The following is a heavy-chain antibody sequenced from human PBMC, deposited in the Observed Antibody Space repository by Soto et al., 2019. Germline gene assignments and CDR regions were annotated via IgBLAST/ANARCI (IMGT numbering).Heavy chain of an antibody. CDR2: ISAYNGNT. J-gene: IGHJ6*02. V-gene: IGHV1-18*01. CDR3: ARDGNPRYPNLFGELLRPDYYYGMDV. D-gene: IGHD3-10*01. Sequence: GASVKVSCKASGYTFTSYGISWVRQAPGQGLEWMGWISAYNGNTNYAQKLQGRVTMTTDTSTSTAYMELRSLRSDDTAVYYCARDGNPRYPNLFGELLRPDYYYGMDVWGQGTTVTVSS. CDR1: GYTFTSYG.